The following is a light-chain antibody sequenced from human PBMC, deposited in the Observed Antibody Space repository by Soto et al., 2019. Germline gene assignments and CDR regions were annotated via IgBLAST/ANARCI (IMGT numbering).Light chain of an antibody. Sequence: QSVLTQPPSVSGAPGQRVTISCTGSSSNIGAGYDVHWYQQLPGTAPKLLIYGNSNRPSGVRDRFSGSKSVTSASLAITGLQAEDEADYQCQSYDSRLSARVFGGGTKVTVL. CDR2: GNS. CDR3: QSYDSRLSARV. J-gene: IGLJ3*02. V-gene: IGLV1-40*01. CDR1: SSNIGAGYD.